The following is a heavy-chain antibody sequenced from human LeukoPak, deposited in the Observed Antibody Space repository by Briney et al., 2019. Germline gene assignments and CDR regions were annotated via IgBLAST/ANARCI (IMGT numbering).Heavy chain of an antibody. CDR1: KFTFSHFG. CDR3: AKDAQRGFDYSNSLEN. Sequence: GGSLRVSCVASKFTFSHFGMHWVRQAPGKGLEWVAVIWNDGSNQYYADSVKGRLTVSRDNSQNTLYLQMNNLRPEDTAVYYCAKDAQRGFDYSNSLENWGQGTLVTVSS. CDR2: IWNDGSNQ. D-gene: IGHD4-11*01. V-gene: IGHV3-33*06. J-gene: IGHJ4*02.